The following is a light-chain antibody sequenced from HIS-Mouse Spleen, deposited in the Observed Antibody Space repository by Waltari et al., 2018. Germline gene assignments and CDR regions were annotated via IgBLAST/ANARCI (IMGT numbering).Light chain of an antibody. CDR1: SSDVGGDNY. Sequence: QSALTQPASESGSPGQSISIPCPGTSSDVGGDNYVSSYQQHPGKAPKLMIYDVSNRPSGVSNRFSGSKSGNTASLTISGLQAEDEADYYCSSYTSSSFNVVFGGGTKLTVL. CDR2: DVS. V-gene: IGLV2-14*03. J-gene: IGLJ2*01. CDR3: SSYTSSSFNVV.